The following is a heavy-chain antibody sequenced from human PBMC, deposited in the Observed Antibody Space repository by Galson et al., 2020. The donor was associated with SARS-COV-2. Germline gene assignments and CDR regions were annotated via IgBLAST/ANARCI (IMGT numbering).Heavy chain of an antibody. V-gene: IGHV4-39*07. J-gene: IGHJ4*02. CDR1: GGSISSSNYY. CDR2: VHYTGAT. D-gene: IGHD1-26*01. CDR3: ARDLTWGYSDY. Sequence: SETLSLTCTVSGGSISSSNYYWGWIRQPPGKGLEWIASVHYTGATFYKPSLKSRVTISIDTSNNQFSLTVSSVTAADTAVYYCARDLTWGYSDYWGQGTVVTVSS.